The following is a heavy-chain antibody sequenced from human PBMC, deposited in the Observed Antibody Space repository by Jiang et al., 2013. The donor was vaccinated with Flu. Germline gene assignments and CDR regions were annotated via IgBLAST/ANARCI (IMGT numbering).Heavy chain of an antibody. D-gene: IGHD3-3*01. J-gene: IGHJ3*02. V-gene: IGHV4-39*01. CDR3: ARFRITLFGVSNRAFDI. CDR1: SVSINSRSDFT. CDR2: VLYGST. Sequence: PSETLSLTCSVSSVSINSRSDFTGAGSARPQEGAGVDWDYVLYGSTYYNASLKSRATISMDTSKNQFSLRLTSVTAVDTAVYFCARFRITLFGVSNRAFDIWGQGTMVTVSS.